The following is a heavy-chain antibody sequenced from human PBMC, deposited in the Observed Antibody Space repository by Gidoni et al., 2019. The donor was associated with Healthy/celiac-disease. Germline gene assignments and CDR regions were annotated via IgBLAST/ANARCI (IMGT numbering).Heavy chain of an antibody. J-gene: IGHJ4*02. CDR1: GFTFSDYY. Sequence: QGPLVESGGGLGKTGGSLRLSGAASGFTFSDYYMSWIRQAPGKGLEWVSYISSSSSYTNSADSVKGRFTISRATAKNSLYLQMNRLRAEDTAVYYCASSQGYWGQGTLVTVSS. V-gene: IGHV3-11*05. CDR3: ASSQGY. CDR2: ISSSSSYT.